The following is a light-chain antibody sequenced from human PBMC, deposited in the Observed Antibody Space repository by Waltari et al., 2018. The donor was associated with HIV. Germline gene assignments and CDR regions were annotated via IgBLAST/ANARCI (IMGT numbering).Light chain of an antibody. CDR3: LVHMGHGAWV. Sequence: QTVVTQEPSFSVSPGGTVTLTCGLNSGSVSTTSFPSWYQQTPGQAPRTLIYSTNIRSSGVPDCFSGSILGNKAALPIPGAQADDESDYYCLVHMGHGAWVFGGGTKLTVL. CDR1: SGSVSTTSF. J-gene: IGLJ3*02. CDR2: STN. V-gene: IGLV8-61*02.